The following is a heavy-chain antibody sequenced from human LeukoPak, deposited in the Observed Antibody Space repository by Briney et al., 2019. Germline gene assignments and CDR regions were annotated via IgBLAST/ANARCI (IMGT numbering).Heavy chain of an antibody. CDR1: GFTFDDYA. CDR2: ISWNSGSI. D-gene: IGHD6-19*01. CDR3: ARGDKSSGWYFFDY. J-gene: IGHJ4*02. Sequence: GGSLRLSCAASGFTFDDYAMHWVRQAPGKGLEWVSGISWNSGSIGYADSVKGRFTISRDNGKNSLYLQMNSLRAEDTAVYYCARGDKSSGWYFFDYWGQGTLVTVSS. V-gene: IGHV3-9*01.